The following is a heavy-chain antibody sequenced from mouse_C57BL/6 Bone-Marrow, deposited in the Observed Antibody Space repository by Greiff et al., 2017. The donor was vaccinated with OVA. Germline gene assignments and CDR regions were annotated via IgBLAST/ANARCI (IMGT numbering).Heavy chain of an antibody. D-gene: IGHD2-4*01. CDR2: IYPRSGNT. V-gene: IGHV1-81*01. CDR3: ARSVYYDYDRFAY. J-gene: IGHJ3*01. CDR1: GYTFTSYG. Sequence: QVQLKESGAELARPGASVKLSCKASGYTFTSYGISWVKQRTGQGLEWIGEIYPRSGNTYYNEKFKGKATLTADKSSSTAYMELRSLTSEDSAVYFCARSVYYDYDRFAYWGQGTLVTVSA.